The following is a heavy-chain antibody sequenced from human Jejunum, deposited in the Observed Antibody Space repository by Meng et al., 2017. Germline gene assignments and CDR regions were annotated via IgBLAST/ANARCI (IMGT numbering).Heavy chain of an antibody. Sequence: SETLSLTCTVSGCSISSGNDYWSWIRQPAGKGLEWIGRISSSGSTFYNPSLRSRVTISVDTSKNQFSLKLSSVTAADTAVYYCARDYYGSGSYMIFDPWGQGTLVTVSS. CDR3: ARDYYGSGSYMIFDP. D-gene: IGHD3-10*01. CDR2: ISSSGST. CDR1: GCSISSGNDY. J-gene: IGHJ5*02. V-gene: IGHV4-61*02.